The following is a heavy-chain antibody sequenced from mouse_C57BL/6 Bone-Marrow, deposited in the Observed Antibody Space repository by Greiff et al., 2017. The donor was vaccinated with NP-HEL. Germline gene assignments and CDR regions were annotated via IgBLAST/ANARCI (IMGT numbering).Heavy chain of an antibody. Sequence: QVQLKQPGAELVKPGASVKMSCKASGYTFTSYWITWVKQRPGQGLEWIGDIYPGSGSTNYNEKFKSKATLTVDTSSSTAYMQLSSLTSEDSAVYYCARKGDYYGTWFAYWGQGTLVTVSA. D-gene: IGHD1-2*01. J-gene: IGHJ3*01. CDR3: ARKGDYYGTWFAY. CDR1: GYTFTSYW. V-gene: IGHV1-55*01. CDR2: IYPGSGST.